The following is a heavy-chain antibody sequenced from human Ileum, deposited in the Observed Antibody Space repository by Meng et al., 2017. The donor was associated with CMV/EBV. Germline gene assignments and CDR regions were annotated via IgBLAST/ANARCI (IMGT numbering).Heavy chain of an antibody. Sequence: GQSVAYGNEKTTPGASVKVSCKASGDIFTGYYMHWFRQAPGQGLEWMGQIRLNSGDTHYAQKFQGRVTMTRDMSIITAYMELSSLMSDDTAVYYCARENWVYDYWGQGTLVTVSS. CDR2: IRLNSGDT. V-gene: IGHV1-2*06. CDR3: ARENWVYDY. D-gene: IGHD7-27*01. CDR1: GDIFTGYY. J-gene: IGHJ4*02.